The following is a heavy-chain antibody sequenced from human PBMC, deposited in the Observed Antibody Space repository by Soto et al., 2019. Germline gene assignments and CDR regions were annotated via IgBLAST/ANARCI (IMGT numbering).Heavy chain of an antibody. D-gene: IGHD6-19*01. CDR2: ISSSGSTI. V-gene: IGHV3-48*03. J-gene: IGHJ6*02. Sequence: GGSLRLSCAASGFTFSSYEMNWVRQAPGKGLEWVSYISSSGSTIYYADSVKGRFTISRDNAKNSLYLQMNSLRAEDTAVYYCARDLKDSSGWYKEKQYYYYGMDVWGQGTTVTVSS. CDR3: ARDLKDSSGWYKEKQYYYYGMDV. CDR1: GFTFSSYE.